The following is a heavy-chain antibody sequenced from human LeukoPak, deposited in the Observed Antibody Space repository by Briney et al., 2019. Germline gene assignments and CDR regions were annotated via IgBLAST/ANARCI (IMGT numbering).Heavy chain of an antibody. CDR3: ARHYCSSTSCYTHYYYYYGMDV. D-gene: IGHD2-2*02. CDR2: IKQDGSEK. V-gene: IGHV3-7*01. J-gene: IGHJ6*02. Sequence: GGSLRLSCAASGFTFSSYWMSWVRQAPGKGLERVANIKQDGSEKYYVDSVKGRFTISRDNAKNSLYLQMNSLRAEDTAVYYCARHYCSSTSCYTHYYYYYGMDVWGQGTTVTVSS. CDR1: GFTFSSYW.